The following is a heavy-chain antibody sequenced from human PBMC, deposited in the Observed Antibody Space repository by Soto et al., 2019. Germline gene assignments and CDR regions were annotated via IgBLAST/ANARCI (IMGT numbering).Heavy chain of an antibody. D-gene: IGHD5-12*01. CDR1: GYTETSYG. CDR3: ARKDLRGIGGYKYLFDY. V-gene: IGHV1-18*01. CDR2: ISAYKGNT. J-gene: IGHJ4*02. Sequence: DSVRASCKTSGYTETSYGISWVRQAPRQGLEWMGWISAYKGNTNYAQKLQGRVTMTTDTSTSTAYMELRSLRSDDTAVYFLARKDLRGIGGYKYLFDYWGQGTLVIGFS.